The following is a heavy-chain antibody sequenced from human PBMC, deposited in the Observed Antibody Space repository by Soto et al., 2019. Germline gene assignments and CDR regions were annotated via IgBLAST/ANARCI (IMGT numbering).Heavy chain of an antibody. CDR2: IWFDGSKK. V-gene: IGHV3-33*01. CDR1: GFTFSSYG. Sequence: QVQLVESGGGVVQPGRSLRLSCAASGFTFSSYGMHWVLQAPGKGLEGVAVIWFDGSKKFYADSVKGRFTISRDNSKNTVSLQMNSLRDEDSAAYYCATTGPYWGQGTLVTVSS. CDR3: ATTGPY. J-gene: IGHJ4*02.